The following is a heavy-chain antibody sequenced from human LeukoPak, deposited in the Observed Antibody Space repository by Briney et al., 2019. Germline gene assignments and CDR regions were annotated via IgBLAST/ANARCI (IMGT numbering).Heavy chain of an antibody. CDR2: IYYSGST. V-gene: IGHV4-59*01. J-gene: IGHJ6*03. D-gene: IGHD1-7*01. CDR1: GGSISSYY. Sequence: SETLSLTCTVSGGSISSYYWSWIRQPPGKGLEWIGYIYYSGSTNYNPSLKSRVTISVDTSKNQFSLKLSSVTAADTAVYYCARDKWTAGITATTYYYYMDVWGKGTTVTVSS. CDR3: ARDKWTAGITATTYYYYMDV.